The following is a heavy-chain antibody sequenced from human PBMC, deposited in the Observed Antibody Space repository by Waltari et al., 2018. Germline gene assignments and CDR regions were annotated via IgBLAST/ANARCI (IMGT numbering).Heavy chain of an antibody. V-gene: IGHV1-69*12. Sequence: QFQLVQSEAEVKKPGSSVKVSFKASGGTFGCYGITWVRQAPGEGLEWMGGIIPIFGTAPNYAQKFQGRLTVTADESTATVYMDLSGLRSDDTAVYYCARRQLGGPFDPWGQGTLVSVSS. CDR1: GGTFGCYG. D-gene: IGHD3-16*01. J-gene: IGHJ5*02. CDR3: ARRQLGGPFDP. CDR2: IIPIFGTAP.